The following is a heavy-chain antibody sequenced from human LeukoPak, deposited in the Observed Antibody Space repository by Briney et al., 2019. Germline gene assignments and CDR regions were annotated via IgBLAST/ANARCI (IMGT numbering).Heavy chain of an antibody. V-gene: IGHV3-74*01. CDR1: GFTFSSNW. CDR3: ARPLGPSVDFDY. D-gene: IGHD7-27*01. CDR2: ISGDGSRT. J-gene: IGHJ4*02. Sequence: GGSLRLSCAASGFTFSSNWMHWVRQAPGKGLVWVSRISGDGSRTDYADSVKGRFTISRDNRKDTLYLQMNSLRAEDTAVYYCARPLGPSVDFDYWGQGTLVTVSS.